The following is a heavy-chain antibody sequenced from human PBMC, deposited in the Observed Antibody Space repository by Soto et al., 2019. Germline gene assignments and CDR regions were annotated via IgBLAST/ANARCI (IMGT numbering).Heavy chain of an antibody. Sequence: QVRLVQSGAEVLQPGASVKVSCTTSGYTFTAYYLHWLRQAPGPGLEWMGWVNPKSGATNYAQKFEGRLSFTRDTSLSSAHMQLRRLTSDDTSVYYCATGTNGTTGWFQPWGQGTQVTVSS. CDR3: ATGTNGTTGWFQP. D-gene: IGHD1-1*01. CDR1: GYTFTAYY. J-gene: IGHJ5*02. CDR2: VNPKSGAT. V-gene: IGHV1-2*02.